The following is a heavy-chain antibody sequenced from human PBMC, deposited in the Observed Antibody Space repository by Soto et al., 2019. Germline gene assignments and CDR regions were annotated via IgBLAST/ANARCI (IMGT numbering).Heavy chain of an antibody. V-gene: IGHV4-61*01. CDR1: GGSVSDKTYY. Sequence: SETLSLTSSVSGGSVSDKTYYWSWIRQPPEKRLEWIGYVYYSGTTNYNPSLKSRVTISVDLSKNRFSLRLSSVTTADTALYYCARTTAVPNTLRSRYFFDYWGQGTLVTVSS. CDR2: VYYSGTT. D-gene: IGHD4-17*01. CDR3: ARTTAVPNTLRSRYFFDY. J-gene: IGHJ4*02.